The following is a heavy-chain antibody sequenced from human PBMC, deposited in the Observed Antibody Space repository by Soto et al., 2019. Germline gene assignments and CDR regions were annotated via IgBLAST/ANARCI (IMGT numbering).Heavy chain of an antibody. Sequence: ASVKVSCKASGYTFTGYFIHWLRHAPGQGLEWMGRINPNSGATNYARKFQDRVTMTRDTSINTAYMELSSLRSDDTAIYYCANLPTNQDWFDPWGQGTLVTVSS. J-gene: IGHJ5*02. CDR3: ANLPTNQDWFDP. V-gene: IGHV1-2*06. CDR2: INPNSGAT. D-gene: IGHD2-2*01. CDR1: GYTFTGYF.